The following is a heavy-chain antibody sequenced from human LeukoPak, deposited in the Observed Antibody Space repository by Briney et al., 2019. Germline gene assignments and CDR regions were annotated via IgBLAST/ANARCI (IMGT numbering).Heavy chain of an antibody. J-gene: IGHJ6*03. Sequence: ASVKVSCKASGYTFTSYGISWVRQAPGQGLEWMGWISAYNGNTNYAQKLQGRVTMTTDTSTSTAYVELRSLRSDDTAVYYCARFGGYSYGDYYYMDVWGKGTTVTVSS. D-gene: IGHD5-18*01. CDR2: ISAYNGNT. V-gene: IGHV1-18*01. CDR1: GYTFTSYG. CDR3: ARFGGYSYGDYYYMDV.